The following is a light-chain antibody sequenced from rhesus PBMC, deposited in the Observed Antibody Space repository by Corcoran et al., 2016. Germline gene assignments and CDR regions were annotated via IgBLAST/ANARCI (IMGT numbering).Light chain of an antibody. J-gene: IGKJ2*01. CDR2: GAP. V-gene: IGKV3-31*02. Sequence: EIVMTQSPATLSLSPGERATPSCRASQSVSSYLAWYQQKPGQAPRLLIYGAPSRATGIPDRFSGRGSGTDFTLTISSLEPEDFAVYYCQETSTLYSFGQGTKVEIK. CDR3: QETSTLYS. CDR1: QSVSSY.